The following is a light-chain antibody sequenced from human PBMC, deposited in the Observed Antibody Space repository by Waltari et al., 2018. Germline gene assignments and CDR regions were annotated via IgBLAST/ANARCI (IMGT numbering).Light chain of an antibody. J-gene: IGLJ2*01. CDR2: GVN. Sequence: QSVLTQPPSVSGAPGQRVTISCTGSWSNIGAGYAVHGYQQLPGKAPTLLVYGVNTRPPGFPDRFVGSKSGTSASLASPGLQPEDEADYYCQSYDTSLGVVFGGGTKLTVL. CDR3: QSYDTSLGVV. V-gene: IGLV1-40*01. CDR1: WSNIGAGYA.